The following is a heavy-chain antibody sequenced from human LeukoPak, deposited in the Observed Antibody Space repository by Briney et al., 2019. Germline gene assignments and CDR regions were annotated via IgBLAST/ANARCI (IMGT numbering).Heavy chain of an antibody. D-gene: IGHD4-17*01. CDR1: GFTFSAYG. J-gene: IGHJ4*02. V-gene: IGHV3-23*01. Sequence: GGSLRLSCAASGFTFSAYGMSWVRQAPGKGLEWVSHISDTVRDTWYANSVKGRFINSRDNSRDTVYLQMSSLRPEDTALYFCAKDNYGGIFASWGQGTLVTVSS. CDR2: ISDTVRDT. CDR3: AKDNYGGIFAS.